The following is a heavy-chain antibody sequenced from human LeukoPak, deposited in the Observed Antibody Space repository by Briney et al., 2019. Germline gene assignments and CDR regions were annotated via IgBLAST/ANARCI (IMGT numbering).Heavy chain of an antibody. Sequence: ASVKVSCKASGYTFTSYGISWVRQAPGQGLEWMGWISAYNGNTNYAQKLQGRVTMTTDTSTSTAYMELRSLRSDDTAVYYCARGALYYYDSGGLQYYYYGMDVWGQGTTVTVSS. V-gene: IGHV1-18*01. CDR1: GYTFTSYG. D-gene: IGHD3-22*01. CDR2: ISAYNGNT. J-gene: IGHJ6*02. CDR3: ARGALYYYDSGGLQYYYYGMDV.